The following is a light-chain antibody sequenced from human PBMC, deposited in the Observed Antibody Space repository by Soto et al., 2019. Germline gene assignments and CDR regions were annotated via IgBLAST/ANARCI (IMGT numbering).Light chain of an antibody. J-gene: IGKJ3*01. CDR2: GAF. CDR1: HDIGNY. CDR3: QHSDHLPL. Sequence: DIQMTQSQLYLSASIGDRVTITCQASHDIGNYLNWYQQKPGKAPNLVIYGAFNLETWVPSRFSGGGSGTDFTFTISSLRPEDIATYYCQHSDHLPLFGPGTKVDIK. V-gene: IGKV1-33*01.